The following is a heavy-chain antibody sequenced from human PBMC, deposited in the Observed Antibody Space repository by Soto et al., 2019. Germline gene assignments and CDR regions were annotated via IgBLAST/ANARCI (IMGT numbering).Heavy chain of an antibody. CDR3: AHRRSLAVYGFDI. Sequence: QITLKESGPPLVKPTQTLTLTCTFSGFSLNTSGVGVGWIRQPPGKALEWLALIYWDDDNRYSPSLKTRLTITKDSTKNQVVLTMTNMDPADTATYYCAHRRSLAVYGFDIWGQGTMVTVSS. D-gene: IGHD6-19*01. CDR1: GFSLNTSGVG. V-gene: IGHV2-5*02. J-gene: IGHJ3*02. CDR2: IYWDDDN.